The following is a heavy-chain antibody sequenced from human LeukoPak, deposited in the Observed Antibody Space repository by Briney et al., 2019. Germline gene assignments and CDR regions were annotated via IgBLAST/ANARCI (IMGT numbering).Heavy chain of an antibody. J-gene: IGHJ4*02. V-gene: IGHV3-48*03. CDR1: GFTFSSYE. Sequence: PGGSLRLSCAASGFTFSSYEMNWVRQAPGKGLEGVSYISSSGSTIYYADSVKGRFTISRDNAKNSLDLQMNSLRAEDTAVYYCARVRAASDYWGQGTLVTVSS. CDR3: ARVRAASDY. D-gene: IGHD5-18*01. CDR2: ISSSGSTI.